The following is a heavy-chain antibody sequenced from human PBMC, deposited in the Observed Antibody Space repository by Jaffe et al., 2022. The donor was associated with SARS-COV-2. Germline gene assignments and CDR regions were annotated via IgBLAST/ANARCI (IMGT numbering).Heavy chain of an antibody. CDR3: ARDLGSGYYPFDY. V-gene: IGHV3-7*01. D-gene: IGHD3-22*01. CDR1: GFTFSSYW. CDR2: IKQDGSEK. J-gene: IGHJ4*02. Sequence: EVQLVESGGGLVQPGGSLRLSCAASGFTFSSYWMSWVRQAPGKGLEWVANIKQDGSEKYYVDSVKGRFTISRDNAKNSLYLQMNSLRAEDTAVYYCARDLGSGYYPFDYWGQGTLVTVSS.